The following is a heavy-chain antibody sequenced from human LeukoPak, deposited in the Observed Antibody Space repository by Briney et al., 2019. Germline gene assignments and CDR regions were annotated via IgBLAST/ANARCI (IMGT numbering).Heavy chain of an antibody. Sequence: GRSLRLSCAASGFTFSSYGMHWVRQAPGKGLEWVAVISYDGSNKYYADSVKGRFTISRDNSKNTLYLQMDSLRTEDTAVYYCARDKKGPLVRGVIGPLQWGQGTLVTVSS. CDR2: ISYDGSNK. CDR1: GFTFSSYG. J-gene: IGHJ4*02. D-gene: IGHD3-10*01. V-gene: IGHV3-30*03. CDR3: ARDKKGPLVRGVIGPLQ.